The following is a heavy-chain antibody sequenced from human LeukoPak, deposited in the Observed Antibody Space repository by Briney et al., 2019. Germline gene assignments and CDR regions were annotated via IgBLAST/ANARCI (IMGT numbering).Heavy chain of an antibody. CDR3: ARDGRGGYLDV. CDR1: GFTFSSYW. D-gene: IGHD1-14*01. Sequence: GGSLRLSCAASGFTFSSYWMSWVRQAPGKGLEWVANINQDGSEKYYVDSVKGRFTISRDNTKNSLYLQMNSLGAEDAAVYYCARDGRGGYLDVWGKGTTVTVSS. V-gene: IGHV3-7*01. CDR2: INQDGSEK. J-gene: IGHJ6*03.